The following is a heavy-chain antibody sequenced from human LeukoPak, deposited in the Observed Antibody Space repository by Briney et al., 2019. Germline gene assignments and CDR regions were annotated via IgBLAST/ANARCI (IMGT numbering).Heavy chain of an antibody. CDR1: GFTFSSYA. V-gene: IGHV3-23*01. Sequence: GGSLRLSCAASGFTFSSYAMSWVRQAPGKGLEWVSAISGCGGSTYYADSVKGRFTISRDNSKNTLYLQMNSLRAEDTAVYYCAKRLHSYGHGYYYYYGMDVWGQGTTVTVSS. CDR2: ISGCGGST. CDR3: AKRLHSYGHGYYYYYGMDV. D-gene: IGHD5-18*01. J-gene: IGHJ6*02.